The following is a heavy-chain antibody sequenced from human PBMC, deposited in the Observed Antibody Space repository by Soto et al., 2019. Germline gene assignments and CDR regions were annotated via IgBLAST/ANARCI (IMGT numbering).Heavy chain of an antibody. V-gene: IGHV3-74*01. Sequence: PXGSLRLSCAASGFTFRTYCMHWVRQAPGKGLVWVSRIDTDGRSISYADSVKGRFTISRDNARNTLYLQMGSLKDEDTAVYYCVREGRDTNNYQLGGFDFWGQGTQVTVS. CDR1: GFTFRTYC. CDR2: IDTDGRSI. D-gene: IGHD2-8*01. J-gene: IGHJ4*02. CDR3: VREGRDTNNYQLGGFDF.